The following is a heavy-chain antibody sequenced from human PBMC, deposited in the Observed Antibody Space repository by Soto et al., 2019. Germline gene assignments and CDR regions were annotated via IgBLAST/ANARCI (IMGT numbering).Heavy chain of an antibody. D-gene: IGHD3-10*01. CDR2: FDPEDGET. CDR1: GYTITELY. V-gene: IGHV1-24*01. CDR3: ATHHQARYYYMSGSLPYSFDF. Sequence: PSEKVSCKVSGYTITELYMHWVRQAPGKGLEWMGGFDPEDGETIYAQKFQGRVTMTEDTSTDTAYMELSSLRSEDTAVYYCATHHQARYYYMSGSLPYSFDFSGQGILVT. J-gene: IGHJ4*02.